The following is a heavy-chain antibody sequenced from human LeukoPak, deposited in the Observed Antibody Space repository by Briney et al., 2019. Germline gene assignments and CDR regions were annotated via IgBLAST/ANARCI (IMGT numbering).Heavy chain of an antibody. J-gene: IGHJ6*03. CDR1: GFTFSSYP. CDR3: VRGAARAYYMDV. CDR2: ISYDENKK. V-gene: IGHV3-30-3*01. Sequence: GGSLRLSCAASGFTFSSYPMHWVRQAPGKGLEWVAIISYDENKKYYADSVKGRFTISRDNSKNTLYLQMNSLRAEDTAVYYCVRGAARAYYMDVWGKGTTVTVSS. D-gene: IGHD6-6*01.